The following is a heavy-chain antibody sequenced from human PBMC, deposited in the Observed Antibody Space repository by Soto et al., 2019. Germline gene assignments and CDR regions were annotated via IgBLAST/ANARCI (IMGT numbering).Heavy chain of an antibody. CDR2: MNQDGSRI. J-gene: IGHJ4*02. D-gene: IGHD2-2*02. V-gene: IGHV3-7*01. Sequence: PGGSLRLSCAVSGFTFSNYWMTWVRQAPGKGLEWVAYMNQDGSRIYYVDSLRGRFTISRDNAKNSLYLQMNSLRVDDTAVYYCARDRGPNTPDYWGQGTLVTVSS. CDR3: ARDRGPNTPDY. CDR1: GFTFSNYW.